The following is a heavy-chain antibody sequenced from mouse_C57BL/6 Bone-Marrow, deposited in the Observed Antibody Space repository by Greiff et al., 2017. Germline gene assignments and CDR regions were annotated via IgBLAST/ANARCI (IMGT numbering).Heavy chain of an antibody. V-gene: IGHV14-2*01. J-gene: IGHJ3*01. CDR1: GFNIKDYY. CDR3: ARARGYYDSLFAY. Sequence: EVQLQQSGAELVKPGASVKLSCTASGFNIKDYYMHWVKQRTEQGLGWIGRIDPEDGETTYAPKFQGKAPITADTSSNTAYLQLSSLTSEDTSVDYCARARGYYDSLFAYWGQGTLVTVSA. CDR2: IDPEDGET. D-gene: IGHD2-4*01.